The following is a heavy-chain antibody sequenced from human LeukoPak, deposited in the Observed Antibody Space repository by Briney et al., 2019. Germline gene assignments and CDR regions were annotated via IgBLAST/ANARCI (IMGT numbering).Heavy chain of an antibody. J-gene: IGHJ4*02. CDR3: VGEGNEVLSKNFDF. Sequence: ASVKVSCKASGFTFTDYYIHWVRQAPGQGLEWMAYINPHSGVTSSPQKFQGRVTMTTDTSISAVYMELSSLISDDTAMYYCVGEGNEVLSKNFDFWGQGTLVTVSS. CDR1: GFTFTDYY. V-gene: IGHV1-2*02. D-gene: IGHD1-1*01. CDR2: INPHSGVT.